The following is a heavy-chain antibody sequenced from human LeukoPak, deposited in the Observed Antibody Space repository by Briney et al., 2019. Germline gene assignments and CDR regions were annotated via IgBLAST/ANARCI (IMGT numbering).Heavy chain of an antibody. CDR3: ESDRGDASDI. CDR2: IYFGDST. D-gene: IGHD3-10*01. J-gene: IGHJ3*02. CDR1: GVSVNRNF. V-gene: IGHV3-66*01. Sequence: GGSLRLSCAASGVSVNRNFLSWVRQAPGKGLEWVSVIYFGDSTFYADSVKGRFTISRDNSKNTVNLQMNDLGAEDTAVYYCESDRGDASDIWGQGTMVTVSS.